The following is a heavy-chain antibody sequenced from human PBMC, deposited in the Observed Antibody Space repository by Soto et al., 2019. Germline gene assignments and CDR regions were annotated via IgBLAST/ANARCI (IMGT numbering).Heavy chain of an antibody. J-gene: IGHJ4*02. Sequence: QVQLVQSGAEVKKPGSSVKVSCKASGGTFSSYAISWVRQAPGQGLEWMGGIIPIFGTANYAQKFQGRVTITADESTSTAYMELSSLRSEDTTVYYCARGFDYYDSSGYPYYFDYWGQGTLVTVSS. CDR2: IIPIFGTA. D-gene: IGHD3-22*01. CDR1: GGTFSSYA. V-gene: IGHV1-69*01. CDR3: ARGFDYYDSSGYPYYFDY.